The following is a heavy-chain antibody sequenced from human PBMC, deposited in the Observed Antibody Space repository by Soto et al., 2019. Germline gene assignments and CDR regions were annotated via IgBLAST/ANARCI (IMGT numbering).Heavy chain of an antibody. D-gene: IGHD3-16*01. CDR1: GFTFSSYS. Sequence: GGYLRLSCAASGFTFSSYSMNWVRQAPGKGLEWVSSISSSSSYIYYADSVKGRFTISRDNAKNSLYLQMNSLRAEDTAVYYCARDLSPYSDYYDESTSETWFDPWGQGTLVTVSS. CDR2: ISSSSSYI. V-gene: IGHV3-21*01. CDR3: ARDLSPYSDYYDESTSETWFDP. J-gene: IGHJ5*02.